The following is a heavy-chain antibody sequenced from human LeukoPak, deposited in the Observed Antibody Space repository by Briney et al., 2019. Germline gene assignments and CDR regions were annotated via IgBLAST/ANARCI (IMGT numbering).Heavy chain of an antibody. CDR1: GGSISSYY. CDR2: IYYSGST. V-gene: IGHV4-59*12. CDR3: ARGSPWATTLTLYYFDY. D-gene: IGHD1-7*01. J-gene: IGHJ4*02. Sequence: SETLSLTCTVSGGSISSYYWSWIRQPPGKGLEWIGYIYYSGSTNYNPSLKSRVTMSVDTSKNQFSLKLSSVTAADTAVYYCARGSPWATTLTLYYFDYWGQGTLVTVSS.